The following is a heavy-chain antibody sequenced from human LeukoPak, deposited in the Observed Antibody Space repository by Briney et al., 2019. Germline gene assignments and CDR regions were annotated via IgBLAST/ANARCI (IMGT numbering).Heavy chain of an antibody. CDR2: ISYDGSNK. CDR1: GFTFSSCG. J-gene: IGHJ6*02. Sequence: GGSLRLSCAASGFTFSSCGMHWVRQAPGKGLEWVAVISYDGSNKYYADSVKGRFTISRDNSKNTLYLQMNSLRAEDTAVYYCAKDPCDFWSGIYGMDVWGQGTTVTVSS. V-gene: IGHV3-30*18. CDR3: AKDPCDFWSGIYGMDV. D-gene: IGHD3-3*01.